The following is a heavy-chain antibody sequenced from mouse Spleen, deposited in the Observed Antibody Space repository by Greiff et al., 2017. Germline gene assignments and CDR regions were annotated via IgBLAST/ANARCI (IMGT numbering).Heavy chain of an antibody. J-gene: IGHJ4*01. CDR1: GFSLTSYG. D-gene: IGHD2-1*01. CDR2: IWRGGST. Sequence: VMLVESGPGLVQPSQSLSITCTVSGFSLTSYGVHWVRQSPGKGLEWLGVIWRGGSTDYNAAFMSRLSITKDNSKSQVFFKMNSLQADDTAIYYCAKNSYGNYGYYYAMDYWGQGTSVTVSS. V-gene: IGHV2-5*01. CDR3: AKNSYGNYGYYYAMDY.